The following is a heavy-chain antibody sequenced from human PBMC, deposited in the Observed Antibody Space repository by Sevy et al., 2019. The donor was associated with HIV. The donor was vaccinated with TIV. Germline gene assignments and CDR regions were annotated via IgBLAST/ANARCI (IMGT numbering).Heavy chain of an antibody. CDR3: AGQGGEGGAAAGKGDY. D-gene: IGHD6-13*01. V-gene: IGHV4-39*01. J-gene: IGHJ4*02. CDR1: GGSISSSSYY. Sequence: SETLSLTCTVSGGSISSSSYYWGWIRQPPGKGLEWIGSIYYSGSTYYNPSLKSRVTISVDTSKNQFSLKLSSVTAADTAVYYCAGQGGEGGAAAGKGDYWGQGTLVTVSS. CDR2: IYYSGST.